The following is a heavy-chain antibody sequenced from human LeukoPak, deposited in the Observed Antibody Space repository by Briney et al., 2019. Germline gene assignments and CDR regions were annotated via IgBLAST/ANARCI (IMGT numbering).Heavy chain of an antibody. CDR3: ARGPSDYLDV. CDR1: GFTFTTYY. CDR2: ISSSTTYI. Sequence: GGALRLSCAASGFTFTTYYMNWVRQAPGKGLEWVASISSSTTYIYYADSVKGRFTFSRDNAENSLYLQMHSLRAEDTAVYYCARGPSDYLDVWGIGTTVTVSS. J-gene: IGHJ6*03. D-gene: IGHD2-2*01. V-gene: IGHV3-21*01.